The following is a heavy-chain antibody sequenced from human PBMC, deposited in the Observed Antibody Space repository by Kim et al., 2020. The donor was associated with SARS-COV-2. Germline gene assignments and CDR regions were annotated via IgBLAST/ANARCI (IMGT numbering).Heavy chain of an antibody. J-gene: IGHJ4*02. V-gene: IGHV3-7*01. D-gene: IGHD6-13*01. Sequence: DSVKGRFTISRDNAKNSLYLQMNSLRAEDTAVYYGARDGLGDGSSWAIDYWGQGTLVTVSS. CDR3: ARDGLGDGSSWAIDY.